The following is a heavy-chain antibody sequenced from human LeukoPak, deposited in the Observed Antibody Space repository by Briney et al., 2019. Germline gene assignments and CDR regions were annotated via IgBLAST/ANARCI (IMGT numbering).Heavy chain of an antibody. Sequence: PGGSLRLSCAASGFTFSSYWMSWVRQAPGKGLEWVANIKQDGSEKYYVDSVKGRFTISRDNAKNSLYLQMNSLRAEDTAVYYCARDIVVVVAATPENYYYYGMDVWGQGTTVTVSS. CDR2: IKQDGSEK. J-gene: IGHJ6*02. CDR3: ARDIVVVVAATPENYYYYGMDV. V-gene: IGHV3-7*01. D-gene: IGHD2-15*01. CDR1: GFTFSSYW.